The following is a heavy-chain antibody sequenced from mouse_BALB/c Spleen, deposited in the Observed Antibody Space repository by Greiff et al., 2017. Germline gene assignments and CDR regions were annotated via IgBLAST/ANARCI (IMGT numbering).Heavy chain of an antibody. CDR2: ISTYYGNT. V-gene: IGHV1-67*01. CDR3: ARFGYDYDGFAY. J-gene: IGHJ3*01. D-gene: IGHD2-4*01. Sequence: QVQLQQSGPELVRPGVSVKISCKGSSYTFTDYAMHWVKQSHAKGLEWIGVISTYYGNTTYNQKFKGKATMTVDKSSSTAYMELARLTSEDSAVYYCARFGYDYDGFAYWGEGTLVTVSA. CDR1: SYTFTDYA.